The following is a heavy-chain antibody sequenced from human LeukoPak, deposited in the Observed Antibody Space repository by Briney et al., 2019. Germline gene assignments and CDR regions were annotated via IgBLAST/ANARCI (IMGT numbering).Heavy chain of an antibody. D-gene: IGHD4-17*01. Sequence: ASVKVSCKASGHTFTGYYMHWVRQAPGEGLEWMGWINPNSGGTNYAQKFQGRVTMTRDTSISTAYMELSRLRSDDTAVYYCARDSDYGDYYFDYWGQGTLVTVSS. J-gene: IGHJ4*02. V-gene: IGHV1-2*02. CDR1: GHTFTGYY. CDR3: ARDSDYGDYYFDY. CDR2: INPNSGGT.